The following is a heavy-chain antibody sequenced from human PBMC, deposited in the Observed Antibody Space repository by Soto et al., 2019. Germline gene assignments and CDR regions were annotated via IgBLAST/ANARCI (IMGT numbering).Heavy chain of an antibody. D-gene: IGHD6-19*01. CDR3: ARDRGGSGWYGGGYFDL. V-gene: IGHV4-59*01. CDR1: GGSISSYY. J-gene: IGHJ2*01. CDR2: IYYSGST. Sequence: QVQLQESGPGLVKPSETLSLTCTVSGGSISSYYWSWIRQPPGKGLEWIGYIYYSGSTNYNSSLKSRVTISVDTSKNQFSLKLNSVTAADTAVYFCARDRGGSGWYGGGYFDLWGRGTLVTVSS.